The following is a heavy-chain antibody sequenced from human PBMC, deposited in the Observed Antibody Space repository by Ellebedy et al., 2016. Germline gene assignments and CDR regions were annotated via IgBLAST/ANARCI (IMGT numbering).Heavy chain of an antibody. V-gene: IGHV1-46*01. Sequence: ASVKVSCXASGYTFTTYYMHWVRQAPGQGLEWMGIINPGGGGTSYAQKFQGRATMTRDTSTNTVYMELSSLRSDDTAVYYCARVAALGDWWYFDYWGQGTLVIVSS. CDR3: ARVAALGDWWYFDY. D-gene: IGHD2-8*02. J-gene: IGHJ4*02. CDR2: INPGGGGT. CDR1: GYTFTTYY.